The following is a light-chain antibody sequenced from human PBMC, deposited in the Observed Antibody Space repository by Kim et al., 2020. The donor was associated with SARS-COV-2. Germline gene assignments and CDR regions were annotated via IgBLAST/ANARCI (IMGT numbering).Light chain of an antibody. Sequence: QSVLTQPPSVSAAPGQKVTISCSGSSSNIGNNYVSWYQQLRGTAPKLLIYDNNKRPSGIPDRFSGSKSGTSATLGITGLQTGDEADYYCGTWDSSLSAVVFGGGTQLTVL. V-gene: IGLV1-51*01. CDR1: SSNIGNNY. CDR3: GTWDSSLSAVV. CDR2: DNN. J-gene: IGLJ2*01.